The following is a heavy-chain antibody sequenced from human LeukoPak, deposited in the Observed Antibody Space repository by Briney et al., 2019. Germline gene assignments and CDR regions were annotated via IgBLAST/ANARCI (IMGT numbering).Heavy chain of an antibody. Sequence: KPGGSLRLSCAASGFTFSSYTMNWVRQAPGKGLEWVSSISSSSSYIYYADSVKGRFTISRDNAKNSLYLQMNSLRAEDTAVYYCARDTYDILIGYYKWAFDIWGQGTMVTVSS. CDR2: ISSSSSYI. V-gene: IGHV3-21*06. J-gene: IGHJ3*02. CDR3: ARDTYDILIGYYKWAFDI. D-gene: IGHD3-9*01. CDR1: GFTFSSYT.